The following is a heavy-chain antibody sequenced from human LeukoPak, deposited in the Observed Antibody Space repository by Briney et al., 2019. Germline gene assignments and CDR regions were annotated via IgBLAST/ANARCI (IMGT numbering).Heavy chain of an antibody. V-gene: IGHV3-23*01. CDR2: ISGNGDNA. D-gene: IGHD1-20*01. Sequence: GGSLRLSCAASGFTFSSCAMNWVRQAPGKGLEWVSVISGNGDNAGYADSVRGRFIISRDNSKNTLYLQMNSLRAEDTAVYYCAKEQRYNWHFDYWCRGTPVTVSS. CDR3: AKEQRYNWHFDY. CDR1: GFTFSSCA. J-gene: IGHJ4*02.